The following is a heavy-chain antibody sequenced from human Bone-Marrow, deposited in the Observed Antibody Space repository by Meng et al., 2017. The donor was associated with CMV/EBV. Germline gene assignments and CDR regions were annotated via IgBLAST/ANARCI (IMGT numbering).Heavy chain of an antibody. Sequence: SETLSLTCTVSGYSISSGYYWGWIRQPPGKGLEWIGSIYHSGSTYYNPSLKSRVTISVDTSKNQFSLKLSSVTAADTAVYYCARGGSLTVPRPGYWGQGTLVTVSS. CDR2: IYHSGST. J-gene: IGHJ4*02. CDR1: GYSISSGYY. V-gene: IGHV4-38-2*02. CDR3: ARGGSLTVPRPGY. D-gene: IGHD6-6*01.